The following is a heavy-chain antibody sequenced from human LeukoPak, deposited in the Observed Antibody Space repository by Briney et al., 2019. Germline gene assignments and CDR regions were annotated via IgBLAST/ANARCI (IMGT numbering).Heavy chain of an antibody. Sequence: PGGSLRLSCAASGFSLSSYAMSWVRQAPGKGLEWVSGVSGSSGRTYYADSVKGRFTISRDNSKNTLYLQMNSLRAEDTAVYYCAKDGPLTYYYDSSGHSPFDYWGQGTLVTVSS. CDR1: GFSLSSYA. CDR3: AKDGPLTYYYDSSGHSPFDY. D-gene: IGHD3-22*01. CDR2: VSGSSGRT. J-gene: IGHJ4*02. V-gene: IGHV3-23*01.